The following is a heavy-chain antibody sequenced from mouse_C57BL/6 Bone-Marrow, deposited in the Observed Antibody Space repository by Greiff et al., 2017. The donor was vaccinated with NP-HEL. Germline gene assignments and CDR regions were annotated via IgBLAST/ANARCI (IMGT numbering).Heavy chain of an antibody. CDR3: ASYGSSYPWFAY. CDR2: IHPNSGST. D-gene: IGHD1-1*01. Sequence: VQLQQPGAELVKPGASVKLSCKASGYTFTSYWMHWVKQRPGQGLEWIGMIHPNSGSTNYNEKFKSKATLTVDKSSSTAYMQLSSLTSEDSAVYYCASYGSSYPWFAYWGQGTLVTVSA. CDR1: GYTFTSYW. J-gene: IGHJ3*01. V-gene: IGHV1-64*01.